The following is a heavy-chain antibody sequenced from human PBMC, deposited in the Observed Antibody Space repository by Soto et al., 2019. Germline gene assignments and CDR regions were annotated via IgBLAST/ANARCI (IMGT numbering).Heavy chain of an antibody. CDR2: MNPNSGNT. V-gene: IGHV1-8*01. D-gene: IGHD3-22*01. CDR3: ARRITMTFVPNPQSWFDP. CDR1: GYTFTSYD. Sequence: ASVKVSCKASGYTFTSYDINWVRQAPGQGLEWMGWMNPNSGNTGYAQKFQGRVTMTRNTSISTAYMELSGLRSEDTAVYYCARRITMTFVPNPQSWFDPWGQGTLVTVSS. J-gene: IGHJ5*02.